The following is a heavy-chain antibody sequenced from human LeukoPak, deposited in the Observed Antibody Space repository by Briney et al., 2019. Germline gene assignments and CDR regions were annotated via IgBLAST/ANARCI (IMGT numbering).Heavy chain of an antibody. CDR1: GGSISSYY. Sequence: KPSETLSLTCTVSGGSISSYYWSWIRQPPGKGLEWIGHIYYSGSTNYNPSLKSRVTISVDTSKNQFSLKLSSVTAADTAVYYCARGFLESWSDIYTLRFDCWGQGTLVTVSS. J-gene: IGHJ4*02. CDR3: ARGFLESWSDIYTLRFDC. CDR2: IYYSGST. V-gene: IGHV4-59*01. D-gene: IGHD3-3*01.